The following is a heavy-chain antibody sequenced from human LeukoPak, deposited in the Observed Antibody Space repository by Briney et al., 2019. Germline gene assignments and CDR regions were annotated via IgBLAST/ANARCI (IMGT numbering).Heavy chain of an antibody. V-gene: IGHV4-39*06. CDR2: IYYSGST. D-gene: IGHD3-10*01. CDR3: ARGRGEGRGISMVRGVRAPSYNWFDP. Sequence: SETLSLTCTVSGGSISSSTYYWGWIRQPPGKGLEWIGSIYYSGSTYYNPSLKSRVTISVDTSKNQFTLKLSSVTAADTAVYYCARGRGEGRGISMVRGVRAPSYNWFDPWGHGTLVTVSS. CDR1: GGSISSSTYY. J-gene: IGHJ5*02.